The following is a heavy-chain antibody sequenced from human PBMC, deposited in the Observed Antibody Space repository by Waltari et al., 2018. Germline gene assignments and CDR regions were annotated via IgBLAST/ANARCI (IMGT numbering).Heavy chain of an antibody. CDR3: ARRFDYDYFDP. J-gene: IGHJ5*02. Sequence: QVQLHESGPGLLTPSEPLSLTCDVSGRSVRSDNWSWLRQSPGKGLEWIGYIYQGGGTNYNPSLRSRVTISQDLSRNQIFLTLTSVTATDTGTYYCARRFDYDYFDPWGQGALVTVSS. V-gene: IGHV4-59*02. D-gene: IGHD3-16*01. CDR2: IYQGGGT. CDR1: GRSVRSDN.